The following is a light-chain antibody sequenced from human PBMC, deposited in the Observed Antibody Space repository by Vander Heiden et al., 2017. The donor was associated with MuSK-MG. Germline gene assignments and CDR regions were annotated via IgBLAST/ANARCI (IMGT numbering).Light chain of an antibody. V-gene: IGKV1-39*01. CDR1: QSISSY. Sequence: DIQITQSSSPLAASVGDRVIITCRAGQSISSYLNWNQKKPGKPRRLLIYAASSLKSGVPSGSGGGGPGQDFPLTISSLQPEDFANYSCQRSNSTPLRFGPGTKVEIK. J-gene: IGKJ4*02. CDR3: QRSNSTPLR. CDR2: AAS.